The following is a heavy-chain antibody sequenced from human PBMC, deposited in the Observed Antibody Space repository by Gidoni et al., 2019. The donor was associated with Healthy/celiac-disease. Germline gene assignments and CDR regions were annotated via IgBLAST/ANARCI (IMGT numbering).Heavy chain of an antibody. Sequence: QVQLVQSGAEVKKPGSSVKVSCKASGGTFSSYAISWVRQAPGQGLEWMGGIIPIFGTANYAQKFQGRVTITADESTSTAYMELSSLRSEDTAVYYCAREEATGTTFWDYYGMDVWGQGTTVTVSS. J-gene: IGHJ6*02. CDR2: IIPIFGTA. CDR1: GGTFSSYA. V-gene: IGHV1-69*01. CDR3: AREEATGTTFWDYYGMDV. D-gene: IGHD1-1*01.